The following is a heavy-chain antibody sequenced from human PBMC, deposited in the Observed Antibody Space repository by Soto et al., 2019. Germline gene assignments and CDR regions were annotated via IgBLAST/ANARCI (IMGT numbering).Heavy chain of an antibody. V-gene: IGHV4-59*08. J-gene: IGHJ4*02. CDR2: IYYSGST. Sequence: PSETLSLTCTVSGGSISSYYWSWIRQPPGKGLEWIGYIYYSGSTNCNPSLKSRVTISVDTSKNQFSLKLSAVTAADTAVYYAVAGTGRTPFDYWGQGTLVTVSS. CDR3: VAGTGRTPFDY. CDR1: GGSISSYY. D-gene: IGHD6-19*01.